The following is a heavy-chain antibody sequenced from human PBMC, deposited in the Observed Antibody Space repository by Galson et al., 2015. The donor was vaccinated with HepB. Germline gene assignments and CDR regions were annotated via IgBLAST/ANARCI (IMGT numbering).Heavy chain of an antibody. Sequence: SLRLSCAASGFTISSYGMYWVRQAPGKGLEWVAVISYDGSNKYYADSVKGRFTISRDNSKNTLYLQMNSLRAEDTAVYYCAKDRFPHGDYCCGMDVWGQGTTVTVSS. D-gene: IGHD4-17*01. CDR2: ISYDGSNK. CDR1: GFTISSYG. J-gene: IGHJ6*02. V-gene: IGHV3-30*18. CDR3: AKDRFPHGDYCCGMDV.